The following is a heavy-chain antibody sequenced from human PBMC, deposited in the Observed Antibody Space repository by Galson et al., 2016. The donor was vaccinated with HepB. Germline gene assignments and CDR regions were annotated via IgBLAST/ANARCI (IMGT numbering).Heavy chain of an antibody. D-gene: IGHD3-10*01. CDR1: GDSISSSSYY. CDR2: IYYAGST. V-gene: IGHV4-39*01. Sequence: ETLSLTCSVSGDSISSSSYYWGLIRQSAGKGLEWIGIIYYAGSTYYNPSLKSRVTISVDTSRNQLSMKLTSVTAADTAIYYCARQPKVRGVESYYYSLDVWGQGTTVTVSS. J-gene: IGHJ6*02. CDR3: ARQPKVRGVESYYYSLDV.